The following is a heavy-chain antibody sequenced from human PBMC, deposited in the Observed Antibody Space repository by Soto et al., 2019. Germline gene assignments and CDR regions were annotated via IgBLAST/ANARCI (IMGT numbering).Heavy chain of an antibody. J-gene: IGHJ4*02. Sequence: DVQLVESGGDFVKPGGSLRLSCAVSGFTFSGAWMSWVRQAPGKGLEWVGRIKSKRDGETTDYTAPVKGRFTISRDDSKNTLYLQMNRLKDDDTAVYYCSPVQPWDPRWAHFDCWGQGTLVTVSS. CDR2: IKSKRDGETT. V-gene: IGHV3-15*01. D-gene: IGHD1-26*01. CDR1: GFTFSGAW. CDR3: SPVQPWDPRWAHFDC.